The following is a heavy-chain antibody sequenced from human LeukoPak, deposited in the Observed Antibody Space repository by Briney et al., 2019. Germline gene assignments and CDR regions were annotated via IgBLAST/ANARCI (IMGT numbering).Heavy chain of an antibody. CDR1: GFTFSSYW. Sequence: GGSLRLSCAASGFTFSSYWMHWVRQAPGKGLVWVSRINSDGSSTSYADSVKGRLTISRDNAKNTLYLQMNSLRAEDTAVYYCARERYYDYVWDRWGQGTLVTVSS. CDR2: INSDGSST. V-gene: IGHV3-74*01. CDR3: ARERYYDYVWDR. D-gene: IGHD3-16*01. J-gene: IGHJ5*02.